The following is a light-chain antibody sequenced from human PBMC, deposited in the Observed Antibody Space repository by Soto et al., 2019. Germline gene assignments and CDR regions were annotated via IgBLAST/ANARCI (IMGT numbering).Light chain of an antibody. CDR3: QQYGSSPT. CDR1: QSVSSNY. V-gene: IGKV3-20*01. J-gene: IGKJ1*01. CDR2: DVS. Sequence: EIVLKQSRGTLSLSPGERATLSCRSSQSVSSNYLAWYQQKPDQAPSPVLDDVSGRATGIPDRFSGSGSGTDFTLTISRLEPEDFAVYYCQQYGSSPTFGQGTKLEIK.